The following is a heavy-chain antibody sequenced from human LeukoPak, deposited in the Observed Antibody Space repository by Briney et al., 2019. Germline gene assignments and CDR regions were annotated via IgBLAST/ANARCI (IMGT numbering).Heavy chain of an antibody. CDR3: ARRRFGAMGNWFDP. Sequence: PSETLSLTCTVSGGSISSYYWSWIRQPPGKGLEWIGEINHSESTNYNPSLKSRVTISVDTSKNQFSLKLSSVTAADTAVYYCARRRFGAMGNWFDPWGQGTLVTVSS. V-gene: IGHV4-34*01. CDR1: GGSISSYY. CDR2: INHSEST. D-gene: IGHD3-16*01. J-gene: IGHJ5*02.